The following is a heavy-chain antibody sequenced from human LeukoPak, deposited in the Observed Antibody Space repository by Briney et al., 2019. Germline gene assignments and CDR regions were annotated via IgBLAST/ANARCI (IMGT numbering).Heavy chain of an antibody. CDR1: GGSISRNY. J-gene: IGHJ4*02. CDR2: MFYSGST. CDR3: ARVPISTTARGYFDY. V-gene: IGHV4-59*01. D-gene: IGHD4-17*01. Sequence: SETLSLTCTVSGGSISRNYWSWIRQPPGKGLEWIGYMFYSGSTDYNPSLKSRVTISVDTSKNKFSLKLSSVTAADTAVYYCARVPISTTARGYFDYWGQGTQVTVSS.